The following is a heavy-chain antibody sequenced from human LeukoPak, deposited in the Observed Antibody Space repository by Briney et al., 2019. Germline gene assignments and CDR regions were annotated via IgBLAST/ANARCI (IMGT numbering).Heavy chain of an antibody. Sequence: ASVKVSCKASGYTFTGYYMHWVRQAPGQGLEWMGWINPNSGGTNYAQKFQGRVTMTRDTSISTAYMELSRLRSDDTAVYYCARVGRYHDSSGNFDYWGQGTLVTVSS. V-gene: IGHV1-2*02. J-gene: IGHJ4*02. CDR1: GYTFTGYY. D-gene: IGHD3-22*01. CDR2: INPNSGGT. CDR3: ARVGRYHDSSGNFDY.